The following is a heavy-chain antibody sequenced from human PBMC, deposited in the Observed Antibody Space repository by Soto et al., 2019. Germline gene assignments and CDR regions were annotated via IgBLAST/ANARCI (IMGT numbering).Heavy chain of an antibody. CDR3: ARDPIRGDGYTFDY. Sequence: EVQLVESGGGLVQPGGSLRLSCAGSGFTFSDYNMNWVRQAPGKGLEWLSYISVNGSTIYYADSVKGRFTISRDNAMSSLYLPMNSRRDQDTAVYYCARDPIRGDGYTFDYWGQGTLVTVSS. V-gene: IGHV3-48*02. D-gene: IGHD5-12*01. J-gene: IGHJ4*02. CDR2: ISVNGSTI. CDR1: GFTFSDYN.